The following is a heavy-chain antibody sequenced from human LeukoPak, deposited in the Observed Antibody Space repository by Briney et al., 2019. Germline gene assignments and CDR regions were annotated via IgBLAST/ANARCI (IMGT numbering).Heavy chain of an antibody. V-gene: IGHV4-59*01. CDR3: ARGFYGYAFDP. D-gene: IGHD4-17*01. J-gene: IGHJ5*02. CDR1: GGSISSYY. Sequence: SETLSLTCTVSGGSISSYYGSWIRQPPGKGLEWIGYINYSGSTNHNPSLKSRVTISVDTSKNQFSLKLGSVTAADTAVYYCARGFYGYAFDPWGQGTLVTVSS. CDR2: INYSGST.